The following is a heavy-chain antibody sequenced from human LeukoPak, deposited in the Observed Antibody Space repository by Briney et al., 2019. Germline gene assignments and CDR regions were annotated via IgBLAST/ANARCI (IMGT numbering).Heavy chain of an antibody. D-gene: IGHD2-21*02. J-gene: IGHJ5*02. CDR3: ARHALVTSISTYDWLDP. V-gene: IGHV4-39*07. CDR1: GGSISSYY. Sequence: SETLSLICSVAGGSISSYYWGWIRQPPGKGLEWIGSISDTGRTYYNLSPRSRVSISMDTSKNQFSLKVKSVTAADTATYYCARHALVTSISTYDWLDPWGQGTLVTVSS. CDR2: ISDTGRT.